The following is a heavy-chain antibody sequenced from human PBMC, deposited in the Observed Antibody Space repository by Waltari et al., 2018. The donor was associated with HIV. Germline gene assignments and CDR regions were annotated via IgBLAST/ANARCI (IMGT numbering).Heavy chain of an antibody. D-gene: IGHD3-16*01. CDR1: GCSISSSSYY. V-gene: IGHV4-39*07. Sequence: QLQLQESGPGLVKPSETLSLTCTVSGCSISSSSYYWGWIRQPQGKGLEWIGSIYYSGSTYYNPALKSRVTISVDTSKNQFSLKLSSVTAADTAVYYCARDTDDYGWGTGSADPWGQGTLVTVSS. CDR2: IYYSGST. J-gene: IGHJ5*02. CDR3: ARDTDDYGWGTGSADP.